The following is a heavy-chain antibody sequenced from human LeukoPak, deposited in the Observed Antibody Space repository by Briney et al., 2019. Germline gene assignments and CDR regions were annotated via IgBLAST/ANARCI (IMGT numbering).Heavy chain of an antibody. Sequence: SGPTLVNPTQTLTLTYTFSDFAVRHSRVGVGWIRQPPGKALEWLAIVYGDNDQRYNPSMRSRLTINKDTSQNQVVLTIRNVDPVDTATYYCAHGVTSWKDYADFDVWGPVTLVTVSS. CDR2: VYGDNDQ. J-gene: IGHJ3*01. V-gene: IGHV2-5*02. CDR3: AHGVTSWKDYADFDV. D-gene: IGHD1-1*01. CDR1: DFAVRHSRVG.